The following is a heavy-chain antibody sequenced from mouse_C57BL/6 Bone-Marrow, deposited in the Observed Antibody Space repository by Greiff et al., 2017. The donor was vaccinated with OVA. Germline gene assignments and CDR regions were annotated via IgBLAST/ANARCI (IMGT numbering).Heavy chain of an antibody. Sequence: EVQVVESGGGLVKPGGSLKLSCAASGFTFSSYAMSWVRQTPEKRLEWVATISDGGSYTYYPDNVKGRFTISRDNAKNNLYLQMSHLQSEYTAMYYCASHYCSSYYWYFDVWGTGTTVTVSS. CDR1: GFTFSSYA. CDR2: ISDGGSYT. CDR3: ASHYCSSYYWYFDV. J-gene: IGHJ1*03. V-gene: IGHV5-4*01. D-gene: IGHD1-1*01.